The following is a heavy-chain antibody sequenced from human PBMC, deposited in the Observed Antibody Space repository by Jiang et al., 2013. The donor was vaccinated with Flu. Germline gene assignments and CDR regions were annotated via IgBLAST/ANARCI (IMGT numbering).Heavy chain of an antibody. J-gene: IGHJ3*02. CDR2: IYWDDDK. CDR1: GFSLTEQVEWV. V-gene: IGHV2-5*02. CDR3: AHRLDGFFNRVMGKLDAFDI. Sequence: KPTQTLTLTCTFSGFSLTEQVEWVWAGSVTPPGKALEWIALIYWDDDKRYNPSLKNRVTIAKDTSKNHVVLTMTNMDSVDTGTYFCAHRLDGFFNRVMGKLDAFDIWGQGTMVTVVS. D-gene: IGHD2-8*01.